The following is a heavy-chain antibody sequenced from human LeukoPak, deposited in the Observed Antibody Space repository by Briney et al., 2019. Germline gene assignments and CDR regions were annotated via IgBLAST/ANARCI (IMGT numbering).Heavy chain of an antibody. Sequence: PGKSLRLSCAASGFTFSNYAMHWVRQAPGKGLEWVAIISYDGSNKYYADSVKGRFTISRDNSKNTLYLQMNSLRAEDTAVYYCARVDGSKSYYNLFDYWGQGTLVTVSS. CDR1: GFTFSNYA. V-gene: IGHV3-30-3*01. CDR3: ARVDGSKSYYNLFDY. D-gene: IGHD3-10*01. J-gene: IGHJ4*02. CDR2: ISYDGSNK.